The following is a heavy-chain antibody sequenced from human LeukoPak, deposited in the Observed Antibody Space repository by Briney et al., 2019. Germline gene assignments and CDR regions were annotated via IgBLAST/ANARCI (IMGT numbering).Heavy chain of an antibody. D-gene: IGHD3-3*01. Sequence: GGSLRLSCAASGFTFSSYSMNWVRQAPGKGLEWVSSISSSSSYVYYADSVKGRFTISRDNAKNSLYLQVNSLRAEDTAVYYCARDGQHSSYYDFWSGYHWFDPWGQGTLVTVSS. CDR2: ISSSSSYV. J-gene: IGHJ5*02. V-gene: IGHV3-21*01. CDR3: ARDGQHSSYYDFWSGYHWFDP. CDR1: GFTFSSYS.